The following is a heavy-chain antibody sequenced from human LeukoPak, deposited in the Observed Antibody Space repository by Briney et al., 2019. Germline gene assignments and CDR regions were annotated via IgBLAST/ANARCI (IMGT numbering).Heavy chain of an antibody. J-gene: IGHJ3*02. CDR3: ASPDIMTGRDAFDI. CDR1: GGSLSSGDYY. CDR2: IYYSGST. V-gene: IGHV4-30-4*01. Sequence: SETLSLTCTVSGGSLSSGDYYWSWIRQPPGKGLEWIGYIYYSGSTYYNPSLKSRVTISVDTSKNQFSLKLSSVTAADTAVYYCASPDIMTGRDAFDIWGQGTIVTASS. D-gene: IGHD3-9*01.